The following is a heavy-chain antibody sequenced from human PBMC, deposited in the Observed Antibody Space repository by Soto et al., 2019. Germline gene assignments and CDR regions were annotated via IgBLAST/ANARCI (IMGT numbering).Heavy chain of an antibody. V-gene: IGHV3-33*01. CDR3: ARKGIAAAATHYYYSGMDV. CDR2: IWYDGSNK. CDR1: GFTFSSYG. Sequence: GGSLRLSCAASGFTFSSYGMHWVRQAPGKGLEWVAVIWYDGSNKYYADSVKGRFTISRDNSKNTLYLQMNSLGAEDTAVYYCARKGIAAAATHYYYSGMDVRGQGTTVTVSS. D-gene: IGHD6-13*01. J-gene: IGHJ6*02.